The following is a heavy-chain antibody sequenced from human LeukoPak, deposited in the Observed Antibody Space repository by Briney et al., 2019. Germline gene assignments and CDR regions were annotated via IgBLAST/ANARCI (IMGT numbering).Heavy chain of an antibody. CDR3: ASKYYYDSSGYSPHAFDI. Sequence: SVKLSCKASGGTVSSYDISWVRQAPGQGLEWMGRIIPIFGIANYAQKFQGRVTITADKSTSTAYMELSSLRSEDTAVYYCASKYYYDSSGYSPHAFDIWGQGTMVTVSS. CDR1: GGTVSSYD. D-gene: IGHD3-22*01. CDR2: IIPIFGIA. J-gene: IGHJ3*02. V-gene: IGHV1-69*04.